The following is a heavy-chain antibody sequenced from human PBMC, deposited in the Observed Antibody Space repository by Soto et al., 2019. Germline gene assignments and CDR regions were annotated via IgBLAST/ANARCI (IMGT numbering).Heavy chain of an antibody. D-gene: IGHD6-19*01. CDR2: IYWDDDK. V-gene: IGHV2-5*02. CDR1: GFSLNTNGEG. Sequence: QITLKESGPTLVKPTETLTLTCTLSGFSLNTNGEGVGWIRQPPGKALEWLALIYWDDDKRYSPSLESRLTITKDTSKNQVVLTMTNMDPVDTATYYCAHRPSVSGPGVRYFQHWGQGTLVTVSS. J-gene: IGHJ1*01. CDR3: AHRPSVSGPGVRYFQH.